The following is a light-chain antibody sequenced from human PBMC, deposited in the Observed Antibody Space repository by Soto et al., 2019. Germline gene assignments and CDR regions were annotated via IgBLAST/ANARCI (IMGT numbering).Light chain of an antibody. CDR3: QQSYSTPIT. CDR2: AAS. V-gene: IGKV1-39*01. CDR1: QSISSY. Sequence: DVQMTQSPSSLSAAVVDRVTITCPASQSISSYLNWYQQKQGKAPKLLIYAASSLQSGVPSRFSGSGYGTDFNLTISSLQPEDFATYYCQQSYSTPITFGQGTRLEI. J-gene: IGKJ5*01.